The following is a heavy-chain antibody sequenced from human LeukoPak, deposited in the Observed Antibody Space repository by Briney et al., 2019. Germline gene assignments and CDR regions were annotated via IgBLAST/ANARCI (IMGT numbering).Heavy chain of an antibody. Sequence: ASVKVSCKASGYTITSYYMHWVRQAPGQGLEWMGIINPSGGSTSYAQKFQGRVTMTRDTSTSTVYMELSSLRSEDTAVYYCAREIDFWSGYYGGIYFDYWGQGTLVTVSS. CDR3: AREIDFWSGYYGGIYFDY. D-gene: IGHD3-3*01. CDR1: GYTITSYY. V-gene: IGHV1-46*01. J-gene: IGHJ4*02. CDR2: INPSGGST.